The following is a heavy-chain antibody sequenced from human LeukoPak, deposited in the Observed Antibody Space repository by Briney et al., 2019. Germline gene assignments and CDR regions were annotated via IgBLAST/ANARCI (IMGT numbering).Heavy chain of an antibody. CDR3: AKAYDYGGNSGGGFDY. D-gene: IGHD4-23*01. Sequence: PGGSLRLSCAASGFTFSSYAMSWVRQAPGKGLEWVSAISGSGGSTYYADSMKGRFTISRDNSKNTLYLQMNSLRAEDTAVYYCAKAYDYGGNSGGGFDYWGQGTLVTVSS. V-gene: IGHV3-23*01. J-gene: IGHJ4*02. CDR1: GFTFSSYA. CDR2: ISGSGGST.